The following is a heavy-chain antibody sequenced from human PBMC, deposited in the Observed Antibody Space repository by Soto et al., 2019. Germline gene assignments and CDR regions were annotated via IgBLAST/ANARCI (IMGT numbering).Heavy chain of an antibody. J-gene: IGHJ4*02. CDR2: IHYSGTT. Sequence: SETLSLTCTVSGGSMRNYFWTWIRQPPGKGLEWIGYIHYSGTTSFFPSYNPSLRSRVTISEDTSKHQFSLTLLSVTTADTAVYFCAAGEAGSRNLAPNYLGFRGQGTLVTVSS. V-gene: IGHV4-59*01. CDR1: GGSMRNYF. CDR3: AAGEAGSRNLAPNYLGF. D-gene: IGHD6-13*01.